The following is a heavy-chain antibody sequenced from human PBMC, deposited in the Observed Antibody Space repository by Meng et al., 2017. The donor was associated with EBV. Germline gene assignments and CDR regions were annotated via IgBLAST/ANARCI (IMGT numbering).Heavy chain of an antibody. J-gene: IGHJ4*02. CDR2: IYDTGTT. V-gene: IGHV4-61*01. D-gene: IGHD3-10*01. CDR1: GDSVTSGLYH. Sequence: QGAGPGVVMHLETLAIPCNGSGDSVTSGLYHRRWIRQSPGNGLEWIGYIYDTGTTIYNPSLKSRVSIFLETSKNLFSLKLNSVTTADTAVYDCAKSRSSTPGVVDYWGQGTLVTVSS. CDR3: AKSRSSTPGVVDY.